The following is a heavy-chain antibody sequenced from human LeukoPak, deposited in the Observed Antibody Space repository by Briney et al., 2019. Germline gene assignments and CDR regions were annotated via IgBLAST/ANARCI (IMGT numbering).Heavy chain of an antibody. J-gene: IGHJ4*02. D-gene: IGHD6-13*01. CDR3: AKDSSPYSSSWYVGGFDY. CDR2: IKQDGSEK. CDR1: GFTFSNYW. V-gene: IGHV3-7*03. Sequence: GGSLRLSCAASGFTFSNYWMNWVRQAPGKGLEWVANIKQDGSEKYYVDSVKGRFTISRDNAKNSLYLQMNSLRAEDTAVYYCAKDSSPYSSSWYVGGFDYWGQGTLVTVSS.